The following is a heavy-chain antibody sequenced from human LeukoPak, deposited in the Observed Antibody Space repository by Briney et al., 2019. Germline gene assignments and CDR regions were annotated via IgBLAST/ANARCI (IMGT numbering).Heavy chain of an antibody. CDR1: GYTFTGYY. CDR3: ARVSGGSYYSDY. Sequence: GASVKVSCKASGYTFTGYYMHWVRQAPGQGLEWMGRINPNSGGTNYAHKFQGRVTMTRDTSISTAYMELSRLRSDDTAVYYCARVSGGSYYSDYWGQGTLVTVSS. J-gene: IGHJ4*02. V-gene: IGHV1-2*06. D-gene: IGHD2-15*01. CDR2: INPNSGGT.